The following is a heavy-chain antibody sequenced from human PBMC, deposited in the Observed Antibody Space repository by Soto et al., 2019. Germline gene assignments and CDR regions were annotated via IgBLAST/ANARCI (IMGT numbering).Heavy chain of an antibody. J-gene: IGHJ4*02. CDR3: ARGRRGYCSGGSCYLHIFYY. CDR2: IYYSGST. D-gene: IGHD2-15*01. V-gene: IGHV4-30-4*02. CDR1: GGSISSGDYY. Sequence: SETLSLTCTVSGGSISSGDYYWSWIRQPPGKGLEWIGYIYYSGSTYYNPSLKSRVTISVDTSKNQFSLKLSSLRSEDTAVYYCARGRRGYCSGGSCYLHIFYYWGQGTLVTVSS.